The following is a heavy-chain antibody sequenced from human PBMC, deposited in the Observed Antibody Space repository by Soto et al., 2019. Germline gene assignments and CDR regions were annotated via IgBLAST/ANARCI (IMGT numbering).Heavy chain of an antibody. CDR2: LSFIGLSQ. D-gene: IGHD3-16*01. V-gene: IGHV3-30*03. J-gene: IGHJ3*01. CDR3: ERGGRGLRGAFDV. Sequence: QEILVESGGGVVQSGTSLRLSLAASVFPFIVLPLLWFCQAPGKGREGVSVLSFIGLSQFYADSVRGRITVSRDNSKNSIYLQLDSLRPDDTAVYSCERGGRGLRGAFDVWGQGTEVSVS. CDR1: VFPFIVLP.